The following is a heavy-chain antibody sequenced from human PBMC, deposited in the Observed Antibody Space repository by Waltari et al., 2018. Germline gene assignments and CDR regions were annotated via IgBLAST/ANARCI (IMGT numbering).Heavy chain of an antibody. CDR2: IYSGGST. Sequence: EVQLVESGGGLVQPGGSLRLSFPALGFTVRRNYLSWVRQAPGKGLEWVSVIYSGGSTYYADSVKGRFTISRDNSKNTLYLQMNSLRAEDTAVYYCARDRVLWFGELSYFDYWGQGTLVTVSS. CDR3: ARDRVLWFGELSYFDY. V-gene: IGHV3-66*02. J-gene: IGHJ4*02. CDR1: GFTVRRNY. D-gene: IGHD3-10*01.